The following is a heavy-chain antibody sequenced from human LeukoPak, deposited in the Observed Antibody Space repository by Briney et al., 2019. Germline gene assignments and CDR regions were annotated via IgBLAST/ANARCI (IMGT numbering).Heavy chain of an antibody. V-gene: IGHV3-66*02. CDR1: GFTVSAKY. Sequence: GSLRLSCAASGFTVSAKYMSWVRQVPGKGLDWISSIYSDGGTNYADSVKGRFTISRDNSKNTLYLQMNSLRPEDTAVYYCARDGGFGGPGGDNWFDSWGQGALVTVSS. CDR3: ARDGGFGGPGGDNWFDS. CDR2: IYSDGGT. D-gene: IGHD3-16*01. J-gene: IGHJ5*01.